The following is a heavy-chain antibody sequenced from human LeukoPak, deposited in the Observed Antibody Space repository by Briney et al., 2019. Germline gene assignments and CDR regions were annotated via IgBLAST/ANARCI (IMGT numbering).Heavy chain of an antibody. Sequence: ASVKVSCKASGYTFTSYGISWVRQAPGQGLEWMGWISAYNGNTNYAQKLQGRVTMTTDTSTSTAYMELRRLRSDDTAVYYCARDRRPYYDILTGFDYWGQGTLVTVSS. D-gene: IGHD3-9*01. V-gene: IGHV1-18*01. CDR2: ISAYNGNT. CDR3: ARDRRPYYDILTGFDY. J-gene: IGHJ4*02. CDR1: GYTFTSYG.